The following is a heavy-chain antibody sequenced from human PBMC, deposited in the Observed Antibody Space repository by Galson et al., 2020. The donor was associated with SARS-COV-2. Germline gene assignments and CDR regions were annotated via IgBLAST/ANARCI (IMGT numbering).Heavy chain of an antibody. Sequence: GGSLRLSCAASDFTFNHYGVHWVRQAPDKGLEWVAVISYDTINKYYADSVKGRFTISRDKSKTTVYLQMNSLRAEDTAVYYCAKAGKVAAYTWRPWLDGLDVWGQGTTVTVSS. V-gene: IGHV3-30*18. CDR2: ISYDTINK. D-gene: IGHD3-16*01. CDR3: AKAGKVAAYTWRPWLDGLDV. J-gene: IGHJ6*02. CDR1: DFTFNHYG.